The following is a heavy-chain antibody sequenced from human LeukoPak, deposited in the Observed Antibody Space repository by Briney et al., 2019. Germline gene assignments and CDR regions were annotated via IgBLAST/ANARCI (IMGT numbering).Heavy chain of an antibody. CDR1: GYTFTSYD. Sequence: ASVKDSCKASGYTFTSYDINWVRQATGQGLEWMGWMNPNSGNTGYAQKFQGRVTMTRNTSISTAYMELSSLRSEDTAVYYCARSPSMVAGTWWFDPWGQGTLVTVSS. CDR2: MNPNSGNT. D-gene: IGHD6-13*01. J-gene: IGHJ5*02. CDR3: ARSPSMVAGTWWFDP. V-gene: IGHV1-8*01.